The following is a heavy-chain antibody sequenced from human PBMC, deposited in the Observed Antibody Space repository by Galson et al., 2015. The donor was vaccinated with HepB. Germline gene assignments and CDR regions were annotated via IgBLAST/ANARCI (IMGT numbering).Heavy chain of an antibody. V-gene: IGHV3-53*04. Sequence: SLRFSCAASGFSVSSNYMSWVRQAPGRGLEWVSIIYSGGNTYYADSVKGRFTISRHNSKNTLSLQMNSLRAEDTAVYYCARSIPAAGLFYFDFWGQGTLVTVSS. J-gene: IGHJ4*02. CDR1: GFSVSSNY. D-gene: IGHD6-13*01. CDR2: IYSGGNT. CDR3: ARSIPAAGLFYFDF.